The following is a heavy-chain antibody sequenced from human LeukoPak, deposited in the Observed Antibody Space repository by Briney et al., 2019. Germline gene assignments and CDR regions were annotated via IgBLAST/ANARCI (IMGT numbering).Heavy chain of an antibody. V-gene: IGHV1-18*01. CDR1: GYTFTSYG. CDR3: ARVEAVAAIFDY. D-gene: IGHD6-19*01. CDR2: ISAYNGNT. Sequence: GSVRVSCKASGYTFTSYGISWVRQAPGQGVEWMGWISAYNGNTNYAQKLRGRVTMTTDTSTSTAYMELRSLRSDDTAVYYCARVEAVAAIFDYSGQGTLVTVSS. J-gene: IGHJ4*02.